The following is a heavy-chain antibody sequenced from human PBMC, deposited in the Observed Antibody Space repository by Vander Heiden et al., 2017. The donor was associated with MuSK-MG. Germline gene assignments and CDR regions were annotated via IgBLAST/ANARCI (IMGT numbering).Heavy chain of an antibody. Sequence: PGKGLEWMGIIYPGDSDTRYSPSFQGQVTISADKSISTAYLQWSSLKASDTAMYYCARTPPTYSSSWNYMDVWGKGTTVTVSS. D-gene: IGHD6-13*01. CDR2: IYPGDSDT. J-gene: IGHJ6*03. V-gene: IGHV5-51*01. CDR3: ARTPPTYSSSWNYMDV.